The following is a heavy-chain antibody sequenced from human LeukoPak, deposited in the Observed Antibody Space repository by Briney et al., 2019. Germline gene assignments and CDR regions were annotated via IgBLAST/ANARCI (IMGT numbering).Heavy chain of an antibody. D-gene: IGHD2-21*02. CDR2: IYYSGST. J-gene: IGHJ4*02. CDR3: ARSYSGGDCYSGSGIVDY. V-gene: IGHV4-59*08. CDR1: GGSISSYY. Sequence: SETLSLTCTVSGGSISSYYWSWNRQPPGKGLEWIGYIYYSGSTNYNPSLKGRVTISVDTSKNQFSLKLSSVAAADTAVYYCARSYSGGDCYSGSGIVDYWGQGSLVTVSS.